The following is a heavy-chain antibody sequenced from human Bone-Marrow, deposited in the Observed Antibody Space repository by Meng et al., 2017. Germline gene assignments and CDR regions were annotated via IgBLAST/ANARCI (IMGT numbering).Heavy chain of an antibody. J-gene: IGHJ4*02. CDR1: GYSISSGYY. CDR3: ARGSGAYSY. CDR2: IYHTGAT. Sequence: ESLKISCAVSGYSISSGYYWGWVRQPPGKGREGIVSIYHTGATYYNPSLKSRVTISVDTSTNQFSLKVTSVTAADTAVYYCARGSGAYSYWGQGTLVTVSS. D-gene: IGHD1-26*01. V-gene: IGHV4-38-2*01.